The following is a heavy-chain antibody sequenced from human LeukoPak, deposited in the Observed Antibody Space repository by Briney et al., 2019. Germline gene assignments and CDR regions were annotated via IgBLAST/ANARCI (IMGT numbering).Heavy chain of an antibody. CDR1: GFTFDDYA. V-gene: IGHV3-9*01. CDR2: ISWNSGSI. D-gene: IGHD1-20*01. Sequence: GGSLRLSCAASGFTFDDYAMHWVGQAPGKGLEWVSGISWNSGSIGYADSVKGRFTISRDNAKNSLYLQMNSLRAEDTVLYYCAKDVVGAYNWNAGEFDYWGQGTLVTVSS. J-gene: IGHJ4*02. CDR3: AKDVVGAYNWNAGEFDY.